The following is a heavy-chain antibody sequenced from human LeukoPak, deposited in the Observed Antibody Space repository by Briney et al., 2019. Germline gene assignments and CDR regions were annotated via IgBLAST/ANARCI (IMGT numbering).Heavy chain of an antibody. CDR3: ASEYSGSYYYYMDV. J-gene: IGHJ6*03. CDR1: GFTVSSNY. D-gene: IGHD1-26*01. CDR2: IYSGGST. Sequence: GGSLRLSCAASGFTVSSNYMSWVRQAPGKGLEWVSVIYSGGSTYYADSVKGRFTISRDNSKNTLYLQMNSLRAEDTAVYYCASEYSGSYYYYMDVWGKGTTVTVSS. V-gene: IGHV3-53*01.